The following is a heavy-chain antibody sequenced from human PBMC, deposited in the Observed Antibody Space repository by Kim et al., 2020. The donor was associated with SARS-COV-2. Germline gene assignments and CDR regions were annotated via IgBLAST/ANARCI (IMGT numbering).Heavy chain of an antibody. J-gene: IGHJ4*02. D-gene: IGHD5-12*01. CDR3: ARIHRPLSRRDGYKMGGLFDY. V-gene: IGHV1-8*01. CDR2: MNPNSGNT. Sequence: ASVKVSCKASGYTFTSYDINWVRQATGQGLEWMGWMNPNSGNTGYAQKFQGRVTMTRNTSISTAYMELSSLRSEDTAVYYCARIHRPLSRRDGYKMGGLFDYWGQGTLVTVSS. CDR1: GYTFTSYD.